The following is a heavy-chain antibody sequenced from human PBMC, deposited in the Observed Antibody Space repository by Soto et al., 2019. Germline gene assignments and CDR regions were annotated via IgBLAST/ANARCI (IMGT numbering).Heavy chain of an antibody. D-gene: IGHD6-13*01. CDR2: IYYSGST. CDR3: ARGSSRYFDY. J-gene: IGHJ4*02. CDR1: GGSISSYY. V-gene: IGHV4-59*01. Sequence: SETLPLTCTVSGGSISSYYWSWIRQPPGKGLEWIGYIYYSGSTNYNPSLKSRVTISVDTSKNQFSLKLSSVTAADTAVYYCARGSSRYFDYWGQGTLVTVSS.